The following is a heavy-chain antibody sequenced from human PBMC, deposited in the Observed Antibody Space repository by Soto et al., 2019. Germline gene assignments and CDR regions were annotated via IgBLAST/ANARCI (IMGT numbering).Heavy chain of an antibody. Sequence: PSETLSLTCTVSGGSISGYYWSWIRQPPGKGLEWIGYIYYSGSTNYNPSLKSRVTISVDTSKNQFSLKLSSVTAADTAVYYCARGDYYYYGMDVWGQGTTVTVSS. CDR1: GGSISGYY. CDR2: IYYSGST. V-gene: IGHV4-59*01. CDR3: ARGDYYYYGMDV. J-gene: IGHJ6*02.